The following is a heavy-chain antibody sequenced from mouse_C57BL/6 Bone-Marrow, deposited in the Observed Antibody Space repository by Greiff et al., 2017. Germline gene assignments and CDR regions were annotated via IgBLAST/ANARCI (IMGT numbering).Heavy chain of an antibody. V-gene: IGHV14-4*01. J-gene: IGHJ3*01. D-gene: IGHD5-5*01. CDR1: GFNIKDDY. Sequence: EVQLQQSGAELVRPGASVKLSCTASGFNIKDDYMHWVKQRPEQGLEWIGWIDPENGDTEYASKFQGKATITADTSSNTAYLQLSSLTSEDTAVYYCTTDYPHADWGQGTLVTVSA. CDR2: IDPENGDT. CDR3: TTDYPHAD.